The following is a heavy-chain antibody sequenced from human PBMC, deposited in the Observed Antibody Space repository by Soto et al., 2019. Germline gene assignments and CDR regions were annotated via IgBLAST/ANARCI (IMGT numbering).Heavy chain of an antibody. CDR2: INPSGGST. CDR1: GYTFTSYY. V-gene: IGHV1-46*03. D-gene: IGHD5-12*01. J-gene: IGHJ3*02. CDR3: ARVARRGYDKIQNAFDI. Sequence: RASVKVSCKASGYTFTSYYMHWVRQAPGQGLEWMGIINPSGGSTSYAQKFQGRVTMTRDTSTSTVYMELSSLRSEDTAVYYCARVARRGYDKIQNAFDIWGQGTMVTVSS.